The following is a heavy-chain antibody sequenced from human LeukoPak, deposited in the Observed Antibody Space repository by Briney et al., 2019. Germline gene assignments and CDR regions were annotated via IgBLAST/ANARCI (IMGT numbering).Heavy chain of an antibody. V-gene: IGHV3-23*01. CDR2: ISGSGEST. D-gene: IGHD3-10*01. CDR3: AKDVRGLLWFGERSDTFDI. CDR1: GFTFSGYA. Sequence: PGGSLRLSCAAAGFTFSGYAMSWVRQAPGKGLEWVSIISGSGESTYYADSVKGRFTISGDNSRNTLYLQMNSLRAEDTAVYYCAKDVRGLLWFGERSDTFDIWGQGTMVTVSS. J-gene: IGHJ3*02.